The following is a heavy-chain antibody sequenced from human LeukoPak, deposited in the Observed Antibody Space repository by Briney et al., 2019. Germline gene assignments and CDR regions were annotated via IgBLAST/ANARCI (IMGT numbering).Heavy chain of an antibody. CDR2: TRNKANDYTT. J-gene: IGHJ4*02. D-gene: IGHD1-26*01. Sequence: GGSLRLSCPTSGFSFSSYWMSWVRQAPGKGPEWVGRTRNKANDYTTEHAASVRGRFSISRDDSTNSLYLQMHSLQTEDTAMYYCARERSSGSYFLGSFDNWGQGTLVTVSS. V-gene: IGHV3-72*01. CDR3: ARERSSGSYFLGSFDN. CDR1: GFSFSSYW.